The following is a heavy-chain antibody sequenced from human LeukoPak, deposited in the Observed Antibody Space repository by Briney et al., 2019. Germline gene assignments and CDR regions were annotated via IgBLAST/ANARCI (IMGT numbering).Heavy chain of an antibody. V-gene: IGHV1-69*06. CDR3: ARVVVAATPQYYYYYMDV. J-gene: IGHJ6*03. CDR2: IIPIFGTA. Sequence: VASVKVSCKASGGTFSSYAISWVRQAPGQGLEWMGGIIPIFGTANYAQKFQGRVTITADKSTSTAYMELSSLRSEDTAVYYCARVVVAATPQYYYYYMDVWGKGTTVTISS. D-gene: IGHD2-15*01. CDR1: GGTFSSYA.